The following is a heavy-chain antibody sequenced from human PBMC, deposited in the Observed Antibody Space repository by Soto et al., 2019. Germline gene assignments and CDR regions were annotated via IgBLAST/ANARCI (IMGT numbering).Heavy chain of an antibody. V-gene: IGHV3-23*01. Sequence: EVQLLESGGGLVQPGGSLRLSCAASGFTFSSYAMTWVRQAPGKGLEWVSRISGSGGSTYYADSVQGQFTVSRDNSQNTRYLQMNSLRAEDTAVYYCAKGLPAAVPRRALDIWGQGTMVTVSS. CDR2: ISGSGGST. D-gene: IGHD2-2*01. J-gene: IGHJ3*02. CDR3: AKGLPAAVPRRALDI. CDR1: GFTFSSYA.